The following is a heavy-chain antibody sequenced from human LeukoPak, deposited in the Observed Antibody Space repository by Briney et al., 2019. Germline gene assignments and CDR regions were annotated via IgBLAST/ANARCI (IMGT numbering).Heavy chain of an antibody. CDR3: ARRSDYGGNAHDY. V-gene: IGHV4-30-4*01. J-gene: IGHJ4*02. Sequence: GYIYYSGSTYYNPSLKSRVTISVDTSKNQFSLKLSSVTAADTAVYYCARRSDYGGNAHDYWGQGTLVTVSS. D-gene: IGHD4-23*01. CDR2: IYYSGST.